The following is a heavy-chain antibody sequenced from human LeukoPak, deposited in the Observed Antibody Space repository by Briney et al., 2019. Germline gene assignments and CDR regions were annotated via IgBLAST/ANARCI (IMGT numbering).Heavy chain of an antibody. J-gene: IGHJ4*02. Sequence: SVKVSCKASGGTFSSYAISWVRQAPGQGLEWMGGIIPIFGTANYAQKFQGRVTITADKSTSTAYMELSSLRSEDTAVYYCARLDSSGYPPGYWGQGTLVTVSS. D-gene: IGHD3-22*01. V-gene: IGHV1-69*06. CDR2: IIPIFGTA. CDR3: ARLDSSGYPPGY. CDR1: GGTFSSYA.